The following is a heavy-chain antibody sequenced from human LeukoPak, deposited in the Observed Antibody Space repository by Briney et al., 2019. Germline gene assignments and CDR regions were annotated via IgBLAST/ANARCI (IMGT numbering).Heavy chain of an antibody. D-gene: IGHD6-19*01. J-gene: IGHJ4*02. CDR1: GYSISSGYY. CDR2: IYHSGST. Sequence: SETLSLTCTVSGYSISSGYYWGWIRRPPGKGLEWMGSIYHSGSTYYNPSLKSRVNISVDTSKNQFSLKLSSVTAADTAVYYCARPVSRSGWYYFDYWGQGTLVTVSS. CDR3: ARPVSRSGWYYFDY. V-gene: IGHV4-38-2*02.